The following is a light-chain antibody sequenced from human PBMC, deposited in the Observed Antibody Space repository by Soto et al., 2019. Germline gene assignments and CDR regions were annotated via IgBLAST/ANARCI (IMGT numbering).Light chain of an antibody. CDR2: GAS. J-gene: IGKJ2*01. Sequence: EIVLTQSPGILSLSPGERATLSCRASQSVSSSYLAWYQQRPGQAPRLLIYGASSRATGIPDRFSGSGSGTDFTLTISRLEPEDFAVYYCQHETFGQGTKVDIE. CDR1: QSVSSSY. V-gene: IGKV3-20*01. CDR3: QHET.